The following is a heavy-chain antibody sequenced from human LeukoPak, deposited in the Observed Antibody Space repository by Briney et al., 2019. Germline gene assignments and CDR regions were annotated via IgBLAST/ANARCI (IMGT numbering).Heavy chain of an antibody. D-gene: IGHD6-19*01. CDR2: IRYDGSNK. Sequence: PGGSLRLSCAASGFTFSSYGMHWVRQAPGKGLEWVAFIRYDGSNKYYADSAKGRFTISRDNSKNTLYLQMNSLRAEDTAVYYCAKDSSSGWYFEFDYWGQGTLVTVSS. CDR3: AKDSSSGWYFEFDY. V-gene: IGHV3-30*02. J-gene: IGHJ4*02. CDR1: GFTFSSYG.